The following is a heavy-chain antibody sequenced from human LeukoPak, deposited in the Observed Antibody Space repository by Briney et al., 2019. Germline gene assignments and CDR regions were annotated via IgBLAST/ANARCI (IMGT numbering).Heavy chain of an antibody. Sequence: GGSLRLSCAASGITFSSYGMSWVRQAPGKGLEWVSSISSSGGSTYYADSVKGRFTISRDNSKNTLYLQMNSLRAEDTAVYYCAKAATTRLFMGYYYYYMDVWGKGTTVTVSS. CDR2: ISSSGGST. CDR1: GITFSSYG. CDR3: AKAATTRLFMGYYYYYMDV. J-gene: IGHJ6*03. V-gene: IGHV3-23*01. D-gene: IGHD1-26*01.